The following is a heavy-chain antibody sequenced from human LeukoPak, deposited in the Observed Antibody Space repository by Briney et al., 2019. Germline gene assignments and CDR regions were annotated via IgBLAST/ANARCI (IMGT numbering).Heavy chain of an antibody. D-gene: IGHD6-19*01. CDR1: GFTFSNSA. Sequence: GGSLRLSCAASGFTFSNSAMNWVRQAPGRGLEWVSDICSSDGGTYYAVSVKGRVTISRENSKNTLYLQVNSLRAEGTAVYYCANAIHIKAVALPFDYGGQGTLVTVSS. CDR2: ICSSDGGT. CDR3: ANAIHIKAVALPFDY. V-gene: IGHV3-23*01. J-gene: IGHJ4*02.